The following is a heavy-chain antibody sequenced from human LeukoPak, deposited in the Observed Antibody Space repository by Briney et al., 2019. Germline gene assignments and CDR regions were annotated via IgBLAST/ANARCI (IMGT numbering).Heavy chain of an antibody. Sequence: SLRLACAVYGFTFNDLYMSWIRQAAGKGLEWLSYINIGGTNTHYADSVKGRFTISRDNAKKSLYLEMNNLRAEDTAVYYCATDGAGLDTWGQGVLVTVSS. J-gene: IGHJ5*02. CDR3: ATDGAGLDT. CDR2: INIGGTNT. CDR1: GFTFNDLY. V-gene: IGHV3-11*01.